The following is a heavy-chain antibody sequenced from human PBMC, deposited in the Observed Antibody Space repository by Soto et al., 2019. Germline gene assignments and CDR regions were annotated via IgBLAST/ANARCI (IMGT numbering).Heavy chain of an antibody. V-gene: IGHV3-11*01. D-gene: IGHD1-26*01. Sequence: QVQLVESGGGLVKPGGSLRLSCAASGFTFNDYYMSWIRQAPGKGLEWVSYISSSGSTIYYADSVKGRFTISRDNAKNSLYLQMNSLRAEDTAVYYCASGEGEYSGSYGFYYYYGMDVWGQGTTVTVSS. CDR1: GFTFNDYY. CDR2: ISSSGSTI. CDR3: ASGEGEYSGSYGFYYYYGMDV. J-gene: IGHJ6*02.